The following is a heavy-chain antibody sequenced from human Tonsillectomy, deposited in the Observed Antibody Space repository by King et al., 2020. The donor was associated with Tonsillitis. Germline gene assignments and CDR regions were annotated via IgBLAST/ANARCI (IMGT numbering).Heavy chain of an antibody. Sequence: VQLVESGGGLVQPGGSLRLSCAASGLTLTSHAMSWVRQAPGKGLEWVSIIYSGDGSTYYADSVKGRFTVSRDNSKNTVDLQMNNLRVEDTALYYCARNVPYYYDSVNYDNNYWYFDLWGRGTLVTVSS. V-gene: IGHV3-23*03. CDR3: ARNVPYYYDSVNYDNNYWYFDL. D-gene: IGHD3-10*01. J-gene: IGHJ2*01. CDR2: IYSGDGST. CDR1: GLTLTSHA.